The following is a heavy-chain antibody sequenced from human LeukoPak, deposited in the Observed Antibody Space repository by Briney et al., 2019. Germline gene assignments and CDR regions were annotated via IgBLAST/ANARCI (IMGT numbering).Heavy chain of an antibody. J-gene: IGHJ4*02. Sequence: GGSLRLSCAASGFTFSSNWMTWVRQAPGKGLEWVANIKQDGSEKYYVDSVKGRFTISRDNAKNSVYLQMNSVRVEDTAVYYCARLWQIDYWGQGTLVTVAS. V-gene: IGHV3-7*01. CDR3: ARLWQIDY. CDR2: IKQDGSEK. CDR1: GFTFSSNW. D-gene: IGHD2-21*01.